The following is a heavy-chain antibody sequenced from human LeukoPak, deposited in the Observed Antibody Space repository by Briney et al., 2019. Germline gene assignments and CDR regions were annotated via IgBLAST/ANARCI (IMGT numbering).Heavy chain of an antibody. CDR1: GGSISSYY. CDR3: ASQGYSYGYGEFDY. V-gene: IGHV4-59*01. Sequence: PSETLSLTCTVSGGSISSYYWSWIRQPPGKGLEWIGYIYYSGSTNYNPSLKSRVTISVDTSKNQFSLKLSSVTAADTAVYYCASQGYSYGYGEFDYWGQGTLVTVSS. J-gene: IGHJ4*02. CDR2: IYYSGST. D-gene: IGHD5-18*01.